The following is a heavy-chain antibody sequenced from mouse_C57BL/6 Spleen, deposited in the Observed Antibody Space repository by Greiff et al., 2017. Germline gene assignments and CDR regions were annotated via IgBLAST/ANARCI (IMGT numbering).Heavy chain of an antibody. J-gene: IGHJ3*01. Sequence: QVHVKQPGPELVKPGASVKISCKASGYAFSSSWMNWVKQRPGKGLEWIGRIYPGDGDTNYNGKFKGKATLTADKSSSTAYMQLSSLTSEDSAVYFGARGGGYSPAWFAYWGQGTLVTVSA. V-gene: IGHV1-82*01. CDR3: ARGGGYSPAWFAY. D-gene: IGHD2-3*01. CDR2: IYPGDGDT. CDR1: GYAFSSSW.